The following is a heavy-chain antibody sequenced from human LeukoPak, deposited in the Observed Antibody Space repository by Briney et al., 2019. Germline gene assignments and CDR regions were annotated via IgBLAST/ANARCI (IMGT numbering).Heavy chain of an antibody. CDR3: ARESPTSGIDS. Sequence: GGSLRLSRSASGFSFDSNYMSSFRQAPGKGLEWVSVIYSNGKEYYAESAKGRFTISRDISKNSLDLQMNRLRGEDTAVYYCARESPTSGIDSWGQGTLVIVSS. CDR1: GFSFDSNY. J-gene: IGHJ5*01. V-gene: IGHV3-53*01. D-gene: IGHD2-15*01. CDR2: IYSNGKE.